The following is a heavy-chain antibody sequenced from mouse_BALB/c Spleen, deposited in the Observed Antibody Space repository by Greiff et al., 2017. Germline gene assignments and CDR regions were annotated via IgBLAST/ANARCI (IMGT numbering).Heavy chain of an antibody. Sequence: EVQRVESGGGLVKPGGSLKLSCAASGFAFSSYDMSWVRQTPEKRLEWVAYISNGGGSTYYPDTVKGRFTISRDNAKNTLYLQMSSLKSEDTAMYYCARQGYYYGSSQFAYWGQGTLVTVSA. V-gene: IGHV5-12-1*01. D-gene: IGHD1-1*01. CDR3: ARQGYYYGSSQFAY. CDR1: GFAFSSYD. CDR2: ISNGGGST. J-gene: IGHJ3*01.